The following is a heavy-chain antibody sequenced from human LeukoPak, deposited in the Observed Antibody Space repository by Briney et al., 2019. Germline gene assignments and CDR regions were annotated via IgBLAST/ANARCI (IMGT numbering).Heavy chain of an antibody. D-gene: IGHD3-16*01. CDR3: ARSGIMITFGGAALGY. CDR2: INPNSGGT. J-gene: IGHJ4*02. V-gene: IGHV1-2*06. Sequence: ASVKVSCKASGYTFTGYYTHWVRQAPGQGLEWMGRINPNSGGTNYAQKFQGRVTMTRDTSISTAYMELSRLRSDDTAVYYCARSGIMITFGGAALGYWGQGTLVTVSS. CDR1: GYTFTGYY.